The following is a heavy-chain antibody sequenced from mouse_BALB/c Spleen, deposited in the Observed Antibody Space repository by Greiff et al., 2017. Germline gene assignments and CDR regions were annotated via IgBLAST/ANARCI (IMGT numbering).Heavy chain of an antibody. J-gene: IGHJ2*01. V-gene: IGHV5-6-5*01. D-gene: IGHD2-1*01. Sequence: EVKLMESGGGLVKPGGSLKLSCAASGFTFSSYAMSWVRQTPEKRLEWVASISSGGSTYYPDSVKGRFTISRDNARNILYLQMSSLRSEDTAMYYCARGEGDYGNPYWGQGTTLTVSS. CDR2: ISSGGST. CDR3: ARGEGDYGNPY. CDR1: GFTFSSYA.